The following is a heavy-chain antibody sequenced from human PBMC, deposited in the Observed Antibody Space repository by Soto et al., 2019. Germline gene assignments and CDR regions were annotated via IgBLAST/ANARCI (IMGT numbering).Heavy chain of an antibody. CDR3: ARGTKGVSPPI. CDR1: GFAVSNYS. D-gene: IGHD1-7*01. Sequence: EVQLVESGGGLVQPGGSLRLSWAGSGFAVSNYSMNWVRQAPGKGLEWVSYISSSSTNTYYAASVRGRFTISRDNAKNSLYLRMNSLKAEDTAVYYCARGTKGVSPPIWGQGTLVTVSS. J-gene: IGHJ4*02. CDR2: ISSSSTNT. V-gene: IGHV3-48*01.